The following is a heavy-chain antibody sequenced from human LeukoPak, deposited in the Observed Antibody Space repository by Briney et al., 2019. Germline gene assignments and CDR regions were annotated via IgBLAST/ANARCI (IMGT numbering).Heavy chain of an antibody. D-gene: IGHD3-22*01. V-gene: IGHV3-21*01. Sequence: GGSLRLSCAASGFTFSSYAMSWVRQAPGKGLEWVSSISSSSSYIYYADSVKGRFTISRDNAKNSLYLQMNSLRAEDTAVYYCAIMIVGGVDYWGQGTLVTVSS. CDR2: ISSSSSYI. CDR3: AIMIVGGVDY. J-gene: IGHJ4*02. CDR1: GFTFSSYA.